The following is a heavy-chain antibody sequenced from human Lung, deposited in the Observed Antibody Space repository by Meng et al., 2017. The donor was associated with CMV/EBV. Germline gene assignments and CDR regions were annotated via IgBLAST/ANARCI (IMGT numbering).Heavy chain of an antibody. Sequence: GESXKISCTASGFIFSDYSMSCVRQAPGKGLEWVSSISSSSIHIYYADSTKSRFTISRDNAKKSLYLQMNSLRAEDTAVYYCARGRGYCSSTNCYQNFDYXGQGXLVTVSS. D-gene: IGHD2-2*01. V-gene: IGHV3-21*01. CDR3: ARGRGYCSSTNCYQNFDY. J-gene: IGHJ4*02. CDR1: GFIFSDYS. CDR2: ISSSSIHI.